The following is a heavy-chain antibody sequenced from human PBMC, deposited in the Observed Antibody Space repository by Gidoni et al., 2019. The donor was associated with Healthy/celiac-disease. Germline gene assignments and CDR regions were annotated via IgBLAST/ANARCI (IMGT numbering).Heavy chain of an antibody. CDR1: GCPITSSSYY. D-gene: IGHD3-22*01. Sequence: QLQLQESGPGLVKPSETLSLTSTVPGCPITSSSYYWGWTPQPPGKGLDWIGSIYYGGSTYYNPSLKSRVTISVDTSKNQFSLKLSSVTAADTAVYYCARRLDDSSGYYYDDYWGQGTLVTVSS. J-gene: IGHJ4*02. CDR3: ARRLDDSSGYYYDDY. CDR2: IYYGGST. V-gene: IGHV4-39*01.